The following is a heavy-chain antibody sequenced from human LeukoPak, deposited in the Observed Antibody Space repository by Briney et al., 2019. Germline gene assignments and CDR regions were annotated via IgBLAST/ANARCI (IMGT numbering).Heavy chain of an antibody. CDR3: AKDNRRHYTSGPNPDSLH. CDR1: GFTFSRHG. D-gene: IGHD6-19*01. J-gene: IGHJ4*02. CDR2: ISWNSGSI. Sequence: GRSLRLSCAPSGFTFSRHGMHWVRQPPGKGLEWVSGISWNSGSIDYADSVKGRFTTSRDNAKNSLYLQMNSLRVEDTAFYYCAKDNRRHYTSGPNPDSLHWGQGALVTVSS. V-gene: IGHV3-9*01.